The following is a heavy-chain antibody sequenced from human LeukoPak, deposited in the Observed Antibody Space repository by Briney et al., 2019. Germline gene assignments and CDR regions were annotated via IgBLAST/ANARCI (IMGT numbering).Heavy chain of an antibody. CDR3: ARVSPHPIQHPDY. CDR2: IYYSGST. CDR1: GGSISSSSYY. J-gene: IGHJ4*02. Sequence: SETLSLTCTVSGGSISSSSYYWGWIRQPPGKGLEWIGSIYYSGSTYYNPSLKSRVTISVDTSENQFSLKLSSVTAADTAVYYCARVSPHPIQHPDYWGQGTLVTVSS. D-gene: IGHD5-18*01. V-gene: IGHV4-39*07.